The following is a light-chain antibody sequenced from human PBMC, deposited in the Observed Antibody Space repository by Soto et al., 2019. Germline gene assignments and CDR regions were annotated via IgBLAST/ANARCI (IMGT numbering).Light chain of an antibody. J-gene: IGKJ1*01. Sequence: DIQMTQSPSTLSASVGDRVIITCRASQSISSWLAWYQQKPGKAPDLLIYRASTLKTGIPSRFSGSGSGTEFPLTISSLQPDDFATYYCQQYDRPSWTFGPGTKVEIK. CDR3: QQYDRPSWT. V-gene: IGKV1-5*03. CDR1: QSISSW. CDR2: RAS.